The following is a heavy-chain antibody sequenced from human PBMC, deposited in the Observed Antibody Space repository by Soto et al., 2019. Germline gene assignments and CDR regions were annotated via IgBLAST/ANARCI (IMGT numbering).Heavy chain of an antibody. CDR3: ARGFLDGQFDP. CDR1: GGSISSGDYY. V-gene: IGHV4-30-4*01. J-gene: IGHJ5*02. CDR2: IYYSGST. D-gene: IGHD3-3*01. Sequence: SETLSLTCTVSGGSISSGDYYWSWIRQPPGKGLEWIGYIYYSGSTYYNPSLKSRVTISVDTSKNQFSLKLSSVTAADTAVYYCARGFLDGQFDPWGQGTLVTVSS.